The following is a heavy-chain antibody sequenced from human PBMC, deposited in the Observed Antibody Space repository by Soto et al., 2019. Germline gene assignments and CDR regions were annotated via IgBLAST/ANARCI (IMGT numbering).Heavy chain of an antibody. Sequence: TLSLTCTVSGVSFSSGAFYWSWVSQFPGKGLEWIGYIHNDGNTYYNPSLKSRVSISVEKSKKQFSLQLSSVTAADTAVYYCARSPDLGECSGGVCYSDQWGQGTLVTVSS. CDR2: IHNDGNT. CDR1: GVSFSSGAFY. J-gene: IGHJ4*02. D-gene: IGHD2-15*01. CDR3: ARSPDLGECSGGVCYSDQ. V-gene: IGHV4-31*03.